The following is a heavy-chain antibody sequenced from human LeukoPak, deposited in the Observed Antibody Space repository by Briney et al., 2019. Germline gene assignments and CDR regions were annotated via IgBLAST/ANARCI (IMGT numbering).Heavy chain of an antibody. V-gene: IGHV4-59*01. J-gene: IGHJ4*02. D-gene: IGHD5-12*01. CDR2: IYHSGST. Sequence: SETLSLTCTVSGGSISSYYWSWIRQPPGKGLEWIGYIYHSGSTKYNPSLKSRVTISVDTSKNQFSLKMSSVIAADTAVYYCARDGYSGNDGLWGQGTLVTVSS. CDR3: ARDGYSGNDGL. CDR1: GGSISSYY.